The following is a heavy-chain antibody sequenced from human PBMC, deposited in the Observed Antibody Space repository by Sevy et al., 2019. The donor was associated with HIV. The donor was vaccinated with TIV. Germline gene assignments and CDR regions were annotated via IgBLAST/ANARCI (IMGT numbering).Heavy chain of an antibody. CDR2: IYYSGST. CDR1: GGSISSSSYY. CDR3: ARQSWESLFLWFDP. J-gene: IGHJ5*02. V-gene: IGHV4-39*01. D-gene: IGHD3-10*01. Sequence: SETLSLTCTVSGGSISSSSYYWGWIRQPPGKGLEWIGSIYYSGSTYYNPSLKSRVTISVDTSKSQVSLKLSSVTAADTAVYYCARQSWESLFLWFDPWGQGTLVTVSS.